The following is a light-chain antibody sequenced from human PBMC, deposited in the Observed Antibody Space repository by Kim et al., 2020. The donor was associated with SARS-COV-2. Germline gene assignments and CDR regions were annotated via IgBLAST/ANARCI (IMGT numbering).Light chain of an antibody. Sequence: AIQLTQSPSPLSASVGDRVTITCRASQGIGTTLAWYQQKAGKAPNLLIYAASALQSGVPLRFSGSGSGTDFTLTISGLQPEDFATYYCQQLTDYPISFGQGTRLEIK. CDR1: QGIGTT. V-gene: IGKV1D-13*01. CDR3: QQLTDYPIS. J-gene: IGKJ5*01. CDR2: AAS.